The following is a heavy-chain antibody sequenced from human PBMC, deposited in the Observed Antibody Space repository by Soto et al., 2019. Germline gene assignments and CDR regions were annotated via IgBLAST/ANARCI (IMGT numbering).Heavy chain of an antibody. J-gene: IGHJ4*02. CDR2: ISSSSTYI. CDR1: GFTFSSSG. CDR3: ARARGTAAGAEFDY. Sequence: EVQLVESGGGLVKPGGSLRLSCAASGFTFSSSGMNWVRQAPGKGLEWVSSISSSSTYIYYTDSVKGRFTISRDNAKNSLYLQMNSLRAEDTAVYYCARARGTAAGAEFDYWGQETLVTVSS. V-gene: IGHV3-21*01. D-gene: IGHD6-13*01.